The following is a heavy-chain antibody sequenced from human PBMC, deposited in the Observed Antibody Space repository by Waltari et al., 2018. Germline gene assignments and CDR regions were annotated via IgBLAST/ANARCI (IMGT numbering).Heavy chain of an antibody. J-gene: IGHJ4*02. Sequence: EVQLVESGGGLVQPGGSLRLSCAASGFTLSSNWMHWVRQAPGKGLVWVSRINIDGSITTYADSVKGRFTISRDNAKNTLYLQMNSLRAEDTAVYYCASGRLYCAHSVCYSTDFDYWGQGTLVTVSS. CDR2: INIDGSIT. V-gene: IGHV3-74*01. D-gene: IGHD2-8*01. CDR3: ASGRLYCAHSVCYSTDFDY. CDR1: GFTLSSNW.